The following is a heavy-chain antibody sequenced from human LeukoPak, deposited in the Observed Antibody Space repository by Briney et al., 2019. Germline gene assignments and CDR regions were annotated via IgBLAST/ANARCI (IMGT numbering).Heavy chain of an antibody. CDR3: ARGGYSGERDY. CDR2: IKEDGSKK. CDR1: GFSFRNYW. J-gene: IGHJ4*02. V-gene: IGHV3-7*01. D-gene: IGHD5-12*01. Sequence: GGSLRLSCVASGFSFRNYWMSWVRQAPGKGLEWVANIKEDGSKKNHLDSVKGRFTISRDNAKNLLYLQMNSLRVEDTALYYCARGGYSGERDYWGQGTLVTVSS.